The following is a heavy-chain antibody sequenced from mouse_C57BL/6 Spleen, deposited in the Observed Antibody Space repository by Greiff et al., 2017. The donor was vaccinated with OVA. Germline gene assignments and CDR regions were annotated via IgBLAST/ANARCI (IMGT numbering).Heavy chain of an antibody. CDR1: GYTFTDYY. Sequence: EVKLQQSGPELVKPGASVKISCKASGYTFTDYYMNWVKQSHGKSLEWIGDINPNNGGTSYNQKFKGKATLTVDKSSSTAYMELRSLTSEDSAVYYCARTDYSNYWYFDVWGTGTTVTVSS. CDR2: INPNNGGT. J-gene: IGHJ1*03. V-gene: IGHV1-26*01. D-gene: IGHD2-5*01. CDR3: ARTDYSNYWYFDV.